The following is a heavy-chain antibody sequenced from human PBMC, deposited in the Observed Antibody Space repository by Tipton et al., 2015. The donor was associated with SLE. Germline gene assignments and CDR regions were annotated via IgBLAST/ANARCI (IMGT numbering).Heavy chain of an antibody. CDR1: GGSISSSSYY. V-gene: IGHV4-39*07. CDR3: ARWVTTVVTRTFDY. D-gene: IGHD4-23*01. J-gene: IGHJ4*02. Sequence: TLSLTCTVSGGSISSSSYYWGWIRQPPGKGLEWIGEINHSGSTNYNPSLKSRVTISVDTSKNQFSLKLSSVTAADTAVYYCARWVTTVVTRTFDYWGQGTLVTVSS. CDR2: INHSGST.